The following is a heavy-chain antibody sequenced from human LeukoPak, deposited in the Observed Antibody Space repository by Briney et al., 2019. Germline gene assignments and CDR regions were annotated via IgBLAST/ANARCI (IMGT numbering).Heavy chain of an antibody. CDR3: ARAYCSSTRCDYYFDS. CDR1: GSTLTSYG. D-gene: IGHD2-2*01. CDR2: ISSSSYHI. Sequence: GGSLRLSCAASGSTLTSYGMNWVRQAPGKGLEWVSSISSSSYHIKYADSVRGRFTISRDNAKNSLYLQMNSLRAEDTAVYYCARAYCSSTRCDYYFDSWGQGTLVTVSS. J-gene: IGHJ4*02. V-gene: IGHV3-21*06.